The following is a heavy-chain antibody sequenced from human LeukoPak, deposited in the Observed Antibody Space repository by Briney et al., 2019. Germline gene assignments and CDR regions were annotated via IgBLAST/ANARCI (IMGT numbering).Heavy chain of an antibody. D-gene: IGHD2-2*02. V-gene: IGHV1-8*03. Sequence: ASVKVSCKASGYTFTSYDINWVRQATGQGLEWMGWMNPNSGNTGYAQKFQGRVTITRNTSIRTAYMELSSLRSEDTAVYYCARVATVVVPAAIWPNYYYYYMDVWGKGTTVTVSS. CDR1: GYTFTSYD. CDR2: MNPNSGNT. J-gene: IGHJ6*03. CDR3: ARVATVVVPAAIWPNYYYYYMDV.